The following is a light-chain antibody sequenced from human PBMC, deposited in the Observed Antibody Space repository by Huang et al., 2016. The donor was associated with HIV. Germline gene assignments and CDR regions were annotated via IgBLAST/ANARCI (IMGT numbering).Light chain of an antibody. CDR2: TAS. CDR3: QQYDNWPPWT. CDR1: QSIGTN. J-gene: IGKJ1*01. Sequence: IVMTQPPATLSVSPGEGATPSCRASQSIGTNFAWYQQRRGQDPRLLIFTASTRASGIPARFSGGGSGTEFTLTISSLQSEDFAVYYCQQYDNWPPWTFGQGTKVEI. V-gene: IGKV3-15*01.